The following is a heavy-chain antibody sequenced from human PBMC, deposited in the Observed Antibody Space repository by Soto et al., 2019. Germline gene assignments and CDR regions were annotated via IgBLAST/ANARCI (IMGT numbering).Heavy chain of an antibody. CDR3: ARDPLAVASSGYYYYMDV. J-gene: IGHJ6*03. CDR2: ISSNGGST. D-gene: IGHD6-19*01. Sequence: GGSLRLSCAASGFTFSSYAMHWVRQAPGKGLEYVSAISSNGGSTYYANSVKGRFTISRDNSKNTLYLQMGSLRAEDMAVYYCARDPLAVASSGYYYYMDVWGKGTTDTVSS. CDR1: GFTFSSYA. V-gene: IGHV3-64*01.